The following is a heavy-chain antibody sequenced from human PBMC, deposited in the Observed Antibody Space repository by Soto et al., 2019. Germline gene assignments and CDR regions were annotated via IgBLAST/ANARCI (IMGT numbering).Heavy chain of an antibody. CDR2: ISSSSGST. CDR3: ARDRGGYDRLYYYHGMDV. J-gene: IGHJ6*02. CDR1: GFTFSDYY. D-gene: IGHD5-12*01. V-gene: IGHV3-11*06. Sequence: GGSLRLSCAASGFTFSDYYMSWIRQAPGKGLEYISYISSSSGSTNYADSVKGRFTISRDNAKNSLYLQMSSLRAEDTAVYYCARDRGGYDRLYYYHGMDVWGQGTKVTSP.